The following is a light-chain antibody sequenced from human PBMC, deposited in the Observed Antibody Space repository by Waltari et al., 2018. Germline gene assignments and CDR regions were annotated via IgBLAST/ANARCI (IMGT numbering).Light chain of an antibody. V-gene: IGLV1-44*01. Sequence: QSVLTQPPSASGTPGQRVTMSCSGSSSNIGNYAVQWYQQLPGTAPKLLIYSNNQRPSGVPDRFSGSKSGTSASLVISGLQSDDEADYHCATWDDRLNGVIFGGGTRLTVL. CDR3: ATWDDRLNGVI. CDR2: SNN. CDR1: SSNIGNYA. J-gene: IGLJ2*01.